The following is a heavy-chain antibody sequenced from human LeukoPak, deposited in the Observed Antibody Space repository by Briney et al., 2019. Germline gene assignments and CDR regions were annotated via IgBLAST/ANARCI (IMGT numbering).Heavy chain of an antibody. V-gene: IGHV3-23*01. CDR2: ISGSGGST. CDR3: AKDRSITMIVVVITPFDY. Sequence: GGSLRLSCAASGFTFSIYAMSWVRQAPGKGLEWVSAISGSGGSTYNADSVKGRFTISRDNSKNTLYLQMNSLRAEDTAVYYCAKDRSITMIVVVITPFDYWGQGTLVTVSS. CDR1: GFTFSIYA. D-gene: IGHD3-22*01. J-gene: IGHJ4*02.